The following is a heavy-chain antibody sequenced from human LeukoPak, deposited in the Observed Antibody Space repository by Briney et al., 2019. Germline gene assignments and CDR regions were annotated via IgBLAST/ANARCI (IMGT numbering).Heavy chain of an antibody. Sequence: PSETLSLTCTVSGGSISSSSYYWGWIRQPPGKGLEWIGSIYYSGSTYYNPSLKSRVTISVDTSKNQFSLKLSSVTAADTAVYYCAREKWELLTFDYWGQGTLVTVSS. CDR2: IYYSGST. V-gene: IGHV4-39*07. CDR3: AREKWELLTFDY. CDR1: GGSISSSSYY. J-gene: IGHJ4*02. D-gene: IGHD1-26*01.